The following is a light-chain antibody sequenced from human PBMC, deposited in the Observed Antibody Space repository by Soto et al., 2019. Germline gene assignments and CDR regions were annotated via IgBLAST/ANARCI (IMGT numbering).Light chain of an antibody. CDR2: DVN. CDR3: TSWTTSTTMI. J-gene: IGLJ2*01. V-gene: IGLV2-14*03. Sequence: QSALTQPASVSGSPGQSITISCTGTSSDIGAYNFVSWYQQHPGKAPKLMLYDVNIRPSGVSNRFSGSKSGNTASLPTSGLQAEDEADYYCTSWTTSTTMIFGGGTKLTVL. CDR1: SSDIGAYNF.